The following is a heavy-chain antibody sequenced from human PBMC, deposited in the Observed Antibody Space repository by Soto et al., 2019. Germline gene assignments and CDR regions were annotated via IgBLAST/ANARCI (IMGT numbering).Heavy chain of an antibody. Sequence: GGSLRLSCAASGFTFSSYGMNWVRQAPGTGLEWVSYISYSSSTIYYADSVEGRLTISRDNGKKSLYLQMNSLRAEDTAVYYCAREGITFGGVIFGAFDIWGQGTMVTVSS. CDR3: AREGITFGGVIFGAFDI. CDR2: ISYSSSTI. CDR1: GFTFSSYG. V-gene: IGHV3-48*01. D-gene: IGHD3-16*01. J-gene: IGHJ3*02.